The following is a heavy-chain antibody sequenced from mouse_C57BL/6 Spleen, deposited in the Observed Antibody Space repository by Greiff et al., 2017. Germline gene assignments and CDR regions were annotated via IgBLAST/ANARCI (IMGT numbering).Heavy chain of an antibody. V-gene: IGHV7-3*01. Sequence: DVHLVESGGGLVQPGGSLSLSCAASGFTFTDYYMSWVRQPPGKALEWLGFIRNKANGYTTEYSASVKGRFTISRDNSQSILYLQMNAMRAEDSATYYCARNIYGNYLFDVWGTGTTVTVSS. D-gene: IGHD2-1*01. CDR3: ARNIYGNYLFDV. CDR1: GFTFTDYY. J-gene: IGHJ1*03. CDR2: IRNKANGYTT.